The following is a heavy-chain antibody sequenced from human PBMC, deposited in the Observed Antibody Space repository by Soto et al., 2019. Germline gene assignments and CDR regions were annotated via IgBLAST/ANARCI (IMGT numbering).Heavy chain of an antibody. D-gene: IGHD2-2*01. J-gene: IGHJ6*02. CDR2: TFSDGTT. V-gene: IGHV3-53*02. Sequence: EVQLVETGGSLIQSGGSLRLSCAASGFTVADNYMIWVRQPPGKGLEWVSTTFSDGTTQYASSVKGRFTVSRDISKNTLYLQMNNLRAENTALYYCARKPPSAIQGWAFGMDVWGQGTTVSVSS. CDR3: ARKPPSAIQGWAFGMDV. CDR1: GFTVADNY.